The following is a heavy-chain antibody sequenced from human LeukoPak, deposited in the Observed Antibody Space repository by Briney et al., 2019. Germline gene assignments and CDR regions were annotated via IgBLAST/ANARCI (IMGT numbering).Heavy chain of an antibody. CDR1: GFTFRSYA. J-gene: IGHJ4*02. CDR2: ISYDGSDK. V-gene: IGHV3-30*04. CDR3: AVAGTH. D-gene: IGHD6-19*01. Sequence: GGSLRLSCAASGFTFRSYAMHWVRQAPGKGLEWVALISYDGSDKYYADSVKGRFTISRDNSKNTLYLQMNSLRAEDTAVYYCAVAGTHWGQGTLVTVSS.